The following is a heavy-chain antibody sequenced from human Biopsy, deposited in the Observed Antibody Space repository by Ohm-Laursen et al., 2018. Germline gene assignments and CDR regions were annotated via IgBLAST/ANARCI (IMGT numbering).Heavy chain of an antibody. CDR2: FFYNGSS. J-gene: IGHJ5*02. D-gene: IGHD3-22*01. V-gene: IGHV4-61*01. Sequence: TLTLTGPVSGRSVSRGSHYWSWIRQPPGKVLEWFGFFFYNGSSQYNPSLKSRVTISVDTSKYQFSLKLRSVTAADTAVYYCARPSAFYYDGGGYYDGFDPWGQGTLVTVSS. CDR3: ARPSAFYYDGGGYYDGFDP. CDR1: GRSVSRGSHY.